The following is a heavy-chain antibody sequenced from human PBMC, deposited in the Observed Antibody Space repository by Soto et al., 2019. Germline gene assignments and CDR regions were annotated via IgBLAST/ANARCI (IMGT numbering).Heavy chain of an antibody. CDR1: GFTFSSYD. V-gene: IGHV3-13*01. J-gene: IGHJ3*02. CDR2: IGTAGDT. D-gene: IGHD4-17*01. CDR3: ATSTTVTTGGAFDI. Sequence: GGSLRLSCAASGFTFSSYDMHWVRQATGKGLEWVSAIGTAGDTYNPGSVKGRFTISRENAKNSLYLQMNSLRAGDTAVYYCATSTTVTTGGAFDIWGQGTMVTVSS.